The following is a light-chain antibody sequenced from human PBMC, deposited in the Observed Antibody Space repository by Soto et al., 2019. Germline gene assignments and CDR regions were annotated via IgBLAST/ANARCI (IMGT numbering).Light chain of an antibody. CDR3: QQYGSSPEYT. Sequence: EIVLMQSPGTMSLSLGERATLSCRASQSVSSSYLAWYQQKPGQAPRLLIYGASSRATGIPDRFSGSGSGTDFTLTISRLEPEDFAVYYCQQYGSSPEYTFGQGTKVDIK. V-gene: IGKV3-20*01. CDR2: GAS. J-gene: IGKJ2*01. CDR1: QSVSSSY.